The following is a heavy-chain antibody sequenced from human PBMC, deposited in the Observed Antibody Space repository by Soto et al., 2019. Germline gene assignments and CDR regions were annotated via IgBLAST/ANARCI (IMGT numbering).Heavy chain of an antibody. CDR3: ASCSGGDCYSCAFDI. CDR2: INHSGST. CDR1: GGSLRGYY. V-gene: IGHV4-34*01. Sequence: SETLSLTCAVYGGSLRGYYWSWIRQPPGKGLEWIGEINHSGSTTYNPSLKSRVTISVDTSENQFSLKLSSVTASDTAVYCCASCSGGDCYSCAFDIWGQGTMVTVSS. D-gene: IGHD2-21*02. J-gene: IGHJ3*02.